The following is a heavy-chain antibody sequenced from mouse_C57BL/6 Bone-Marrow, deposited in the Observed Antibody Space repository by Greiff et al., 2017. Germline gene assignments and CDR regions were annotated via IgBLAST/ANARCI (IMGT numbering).Heavy chain of an antibody. V-gene: IGHV1-81*01. CDR3: ARSRSPTLDYAMDY. Sequence: QVQLQQSGAELARPGASVKLSCKASGYTFTSYGISWVKQRTGQGLEWIGEIYPRSGNTYYNEEFKGKATLTADKSSSTAYMELRSLTSEDSAVYFCARSRSPTLDYAMDYWGQGTSVTVSS. J-gene: IGHJ4*01. CDR1: GYTFTSYG. CDR2: IYPRSGNT. D-gene: IGHD4-1*02.